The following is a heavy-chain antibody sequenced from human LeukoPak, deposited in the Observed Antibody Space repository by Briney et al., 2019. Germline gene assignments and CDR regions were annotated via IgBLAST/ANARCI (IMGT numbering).Heavy chain of an antibody. CDR3: ARDDSYGSSFDY. Sequence: SQTLSLTCTVSGGSISSGSYYWSWIRQPAGKGLEWIGRIYTSGSTNYNPSLKSRVTISVDTSKNQFSLKLSSVTAADTAVYYCARDDSYGSSFDYWGQGTLVTVSS. CDR1: GGSISSGSYY. V-gene: IGHV4-61*02. CDR2: IYTSGST. D-gene: IGHD5-18*01. J-gene: IGHJ4*02.